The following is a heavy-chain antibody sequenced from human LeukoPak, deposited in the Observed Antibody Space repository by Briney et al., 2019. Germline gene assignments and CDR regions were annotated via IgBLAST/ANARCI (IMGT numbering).Heavy chain of an antibody. V-gene: IGHV3-21*01. CDR1: GFTFSSYS. CDR3: ARVGGSYLDY. Sequence: GGSLRLSCAASGFTFSSYSMNWVRQAPGKGLEWVSSITSSSSYIYYADSVKGRFTISRDNAKNSLYLQMNSLRAEDTAMYYCARVGGSYLDYWGQGTLVTVSS. J-gene: IGHJ4*02. CDR2: ITSSSSYI. D-gene: IGHD1-26*01.